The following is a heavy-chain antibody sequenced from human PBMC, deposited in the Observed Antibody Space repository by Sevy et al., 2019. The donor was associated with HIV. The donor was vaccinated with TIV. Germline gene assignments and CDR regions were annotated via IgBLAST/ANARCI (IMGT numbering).Heavy chain of an antibody. V-gene: IGHV3-48*03. CDR3: ARDDRGYSGYDRGNFDY. CDR2: ISSSGSTI. Sequence: GGSLRLSCAASGFTFRTYAMTWVRQAPGKGLEWVSYISSSGSTIYYADSVKGRFTISRDNAKNSLYLQMNSLRAEDTAVYYCARDDRGYSGYDRGNFDYWGQGTLVTVSS. CDR1: GFTFRTYA. J-gene: IGHJ4*02. D-gene: IGHD5-12*01.